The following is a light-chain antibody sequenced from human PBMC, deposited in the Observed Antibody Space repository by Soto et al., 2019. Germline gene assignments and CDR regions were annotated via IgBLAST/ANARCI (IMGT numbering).Light chain of an antibody. CDR2: DVT. Sequence: QSALTQPASVSGSPGQSITISCTGTSSDVGGYKYVSWYQQHPGKAPKLMIYDVTSRPSGVSNRFSGSKSGNTASLTISGLQAEDEADYYCNAYRNNGARVFGSGTKVTVL. J-gene: IGLJ1*01. V-gene: IGLV2-14*01. CDR3: NAYRNNGARV. CDR1: SSDVGGYKY.